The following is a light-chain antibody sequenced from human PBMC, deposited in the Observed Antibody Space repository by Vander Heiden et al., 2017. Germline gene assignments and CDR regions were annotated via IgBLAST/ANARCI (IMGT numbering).Light chain of an antibody. V-gene: IGKV1-39*01. CDR1: QYISNY. J-gene: IGKJ4*01. CDR3: QQSFTTPLT. Sequence: IQMTQSPSSLSASVGDRVTITCRASQYISNYLKWYQQKPGKAPKLRIYAASNLQSGVPSRFSGSGSGTDFTLTISSLQPEDFATYYCQQSFTTPLTFGGGTKVEIK. CDR2: AAS.